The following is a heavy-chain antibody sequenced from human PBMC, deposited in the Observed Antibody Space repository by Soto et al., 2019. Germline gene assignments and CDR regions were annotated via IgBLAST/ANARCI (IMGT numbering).Heavy chain of an antibody. D-gene: IGHD6-6*01. CDR1: GYTFTGNY. V-gene: IGHV1-2*02. CDR2: INPNSGGT. Sequence: QVQLVQSGADVKKPGASVKVSCKASGYTFTGNYMHWVRRAPGQGLEWMGWINPNSGGTNYAQKFQGRVTVTRATFISTAYMELSRLRSDDTAVYYCARDGDSSSPFDLWSQGTMVTVSS. J-gene: IGHJ3*01. CDR3: ARDGDSSSPFDL.